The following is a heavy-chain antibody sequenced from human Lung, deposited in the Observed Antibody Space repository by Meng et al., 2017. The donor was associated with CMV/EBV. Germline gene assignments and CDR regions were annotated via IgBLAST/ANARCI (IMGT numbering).Heavy chain of an antibody. V-gene: IGHV3-11*01. Sequence: GGSLRLXCAASGFTFRDYYMSWIRQAPGKGLEWVSYISSSGSRTYYADSVKGRFTISRDNARNSLSLQMNSLRAEDTAVYYCARVAPPSVHLAYWGQGTLVTVSS. D-gene: IGHD3-3*02. CDR2: ISSSGSRT. CDR1: GFTFRDYY. CDR3: ARVAPPSVHLAY. J-gene: IGHJ4*02.